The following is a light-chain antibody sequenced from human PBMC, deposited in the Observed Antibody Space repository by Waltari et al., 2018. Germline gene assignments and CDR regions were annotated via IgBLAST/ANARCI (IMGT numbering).Light chain of an antibody. J-gene: IGLJ2*01. Sequence: QSVLTQPPSVSGTPGQRVTISCSGSSSNIGRNFVYWYQQLPGTAPKLLIYMDNHRPSGFPDRFSGSKSGPSASLAISGLRSEDEGNYYCAAWDDSLSGFVLFGGGTKVTVL. CDR2: MDN. V-gene: IGLV1-47*01. CDR1: SSNIGRNF. CDR3: AAWDDSLSGFVL.